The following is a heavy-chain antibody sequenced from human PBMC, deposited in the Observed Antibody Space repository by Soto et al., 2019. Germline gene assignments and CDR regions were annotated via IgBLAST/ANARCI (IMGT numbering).Heavy chain of an antibody. J-gene: IGHJ1*01. CDR3: AKDTYYYDSSGYVPEYFHH. D-gene: IGHD3-22*01. Sequence: EVQLLESGGGLVQPGGSLRLSCAASGLTFSSYAMSWVRQAPGKGLEWVSTISGSGGSTYYADPVKGRFTISRDNSKNTLYLLMNSLRAEDTAVYYCAKDTYYYDSSGYVPEYFHHWGQGTLVTVSS. V-gene: IGHV3-23*01. CDR1: GLTFSSYA. CDR2: ISGSGGST.